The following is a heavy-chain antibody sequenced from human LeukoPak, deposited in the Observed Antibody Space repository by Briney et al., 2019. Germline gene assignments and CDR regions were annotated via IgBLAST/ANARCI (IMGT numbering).Heavy chain of an antibody. CDR1: GYTFTGYY. D-gene: IGHD6-19*01. CDR3: VSSSGWYGSVY. V-gene: IGHV1-2*02. Sequence: ASVKVSCKASGYTFTGYYMHWVRQAPGQGLEWMGWINPNSGGTNYAQKFQGRVTMPRDTSISTAYMELSRLRSDDTAVYYGVSSSGWYGSVYWGQGTLVTVSS. J-gene: IGHJ4*02. CDR2: INPNSGGT.